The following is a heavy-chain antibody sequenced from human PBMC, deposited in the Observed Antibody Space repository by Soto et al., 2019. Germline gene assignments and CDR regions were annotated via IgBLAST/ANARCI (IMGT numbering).Heavy chain of an antibody. Sequence: GGSLRLSCAASGFTFSSYWMHWVRQAPGKGLVWVSRINSDGSSTSYADSVKGRFTISRDNAKNTLYLQMNSLRAEDTAVYFCVRDQYNGTPSSEFDYRGQGTLVTVSP. V-gene: IGHV3-74*01. J-gene: IGHJ4*02. D-gene: IGHD1-20*01. CDR3: VRDQYNGTPSSEFDY. CDR1: GFTFSSYW. CDR2: INSDGSST.